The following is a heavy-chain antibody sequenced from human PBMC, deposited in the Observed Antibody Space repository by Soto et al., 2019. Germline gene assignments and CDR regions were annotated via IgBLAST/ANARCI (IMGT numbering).Heavy chain of an antibody. J-gene: IGHJ5*02. V-gene: IGHV1-69*13. CDR3: ARELRSSSAPQGWFDP. CDR1: GGTFSSYA. Sequence: SVKVSCKASGGTFSSYAISWVRQAPGQGLEWMGGIIPIFGTANYAQKFQGRVTITADESTSTAYMELSSLRSEDTAVYCCARELRSSSAPQGWFDPWGQGTLVTVSS. D-gene: IGHD6-6*01. CDR2: IIPIFGTA.